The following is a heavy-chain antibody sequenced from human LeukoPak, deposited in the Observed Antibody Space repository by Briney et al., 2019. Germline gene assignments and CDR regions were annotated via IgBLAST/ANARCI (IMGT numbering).Heavy chain of an antibody. CDR3: ARGYCSGGSCYSYYYYNYMDV. J-gene: IGHJ6*03. Sequence: PSETLSLTCTVSGGSISSSSYYGGWIRQPPGKGLEWIGSIHYSGSTNYNPSLKSRVTISVDTSKNQFSLKLSSVTAADTAVYYCARGYCSGGSCYSYYYYNYMDVWGKGTTVTVSS. CDR2: IHYSGST. V-gene: IGHV4-39*07. D-gene: IGHD2-15*01. CDR1: GGSISSSSYY.